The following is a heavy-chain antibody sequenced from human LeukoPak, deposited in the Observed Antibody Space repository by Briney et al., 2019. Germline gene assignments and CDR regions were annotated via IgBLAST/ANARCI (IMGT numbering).Heavy chain of an antibody. CDR2: LSWHSGSI. J-gene: IGHJ4*02. CDR3: AKETKVGENLYYFDY. V-gene: IGHV3-9*01. Sequence: PGGSLRLSCVASGFKFNDYAMHWVRQAPGEGLEWVSGLSWHSGSIGYADSVKGRFIISRDNAKNSLYLEMNSLRPEDSALYYCAKETKVGENLYYFDYWGRGTLVTVSS. CDR1: GFKFNDYA. D-gene: IGHD1-26*01.